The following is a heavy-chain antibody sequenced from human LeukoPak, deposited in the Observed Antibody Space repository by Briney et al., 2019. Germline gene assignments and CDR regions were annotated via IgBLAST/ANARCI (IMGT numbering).Heavy chain of an antibody. J-gene: IGHJ4*02. D-gene: IGHD6-19*01. CDR2: ISSSGGT. CDR3: ARGELDSSGWLRFGY. CDR1: GGSISSYY. V-gene: IGHV4-4*07. Sequence: SETLSLNCTVSGGSISSYYWSWIRQPAGKGLEWIGRISSSGGTNCNPFLKSRVTMSVDTSKNQFSLKLSSVTAADTAIYYCARGELDSSGWLRFGYWGQGTLVTVSS.